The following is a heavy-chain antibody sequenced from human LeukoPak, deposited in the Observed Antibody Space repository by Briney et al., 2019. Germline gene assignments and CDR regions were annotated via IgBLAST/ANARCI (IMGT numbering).Heavy chain of an antibody. D-gene: IGHD2-15*01. J-gene: IGHJ4*02. CDR3: AKDQDIVVVVAAKGGYFDY. CDR2: ISGSGGST. Sequence: PGGSLRLSCAASGFTFSSYAMSWVRQAPGKGLEWGSAISGSGGSTYYADSVKGRFTISRDNSKNTLYLQMNSLRAEDTAVYYCAKDQDIVVVVAAKGGYFDYWGQGTLVTVSS. CDR1: GFTFSSYA. V-gene: IGHV3-23*01.